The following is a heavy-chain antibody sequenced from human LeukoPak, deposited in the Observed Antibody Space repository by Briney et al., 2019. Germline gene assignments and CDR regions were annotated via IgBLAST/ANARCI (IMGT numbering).Heavy chain of an antibody. CDR2: MNPNSGNT. CDR3: ARDLTLRYFDWLGTDAFDI. Sequence: ASVKVSCKASGYTFTSYDINWVRQATGQGLEWMGWMNPNSGNTGYAQKLQGRVTMTRNTSISTAYMELSSLRSEDTAVYYCARDLTLRYFDWLGTDAFDIWGQGTMVTVSS. V-gene: IGHV1-8*01. CDR1: GYTFTSYD. D-gene: IGHD3-9*01. J-gene: IGHJ3*02.